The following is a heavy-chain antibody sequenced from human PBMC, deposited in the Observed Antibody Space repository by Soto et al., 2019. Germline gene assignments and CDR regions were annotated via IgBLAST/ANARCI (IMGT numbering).Heavy chain of an antibody. D-gene: IGHD5-12*01. CDR3: ARDEEGRGYSGYGAFDI. CDR1: GGSISSYY. CDR2: IYYSGST. V-gene: IGHV4-59*01. Sequence: SETLSLTCTVSGGSISSYYWSWIRQPPGKGLEWIGYIYYSGSTNYNPSLKSRVTISVDTSKNQFSLKLSSVTAADTAVYYCARDEEGRGYSGYGAFDIWGQGTMVTVSS. J-gene: IGHJ3*02.